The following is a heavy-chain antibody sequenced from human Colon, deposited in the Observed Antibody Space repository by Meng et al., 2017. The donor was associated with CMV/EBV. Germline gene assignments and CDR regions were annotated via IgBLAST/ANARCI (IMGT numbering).Heavy chain of an antibody. J-gene: IGHJ4*02. CDR2: ISWNSGSI. V-gene: IGHV3-9*01. CDR3: AKDRITIFGVATQDYFDY. D-gene: IGHD3-3*01. Sequence: SLKISCAASGFTFDDHTMHWVRQAPGKGLEWVSGISWNSGSIGYADSVKGRFTISRDNSKNTLYLQMNSLRAEDTAVYYCAKDRITIFGVATQDYFDYWGQGTLVTVSS. CDR1: GFTFDDHT.